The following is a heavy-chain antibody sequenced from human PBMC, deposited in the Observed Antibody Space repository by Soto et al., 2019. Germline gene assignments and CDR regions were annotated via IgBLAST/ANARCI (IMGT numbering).Heavy chain of an antibody. CDR3: ARVSWLLPDY. CDR2: IYYSGST. CDR1: GGSISSGGYY. J-gene: IGHJ4*02. V-gene: IGHV4-31*03. D-gene: IGHD3-22*01. Sequence: PSETLSLTCTVSGGSISSGGYYWSWIRQHPGKGLEWIGYIYYSGSTYYKPSLKSRVTTSVDTSKNQFSLKLSSVTAADTAVYYCARVSWLLPDYWGQGTLVTVSS.